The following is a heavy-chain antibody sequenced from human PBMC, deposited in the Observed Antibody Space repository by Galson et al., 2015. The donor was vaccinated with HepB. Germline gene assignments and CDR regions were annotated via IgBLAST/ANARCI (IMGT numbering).Heavy chain of an antibody. J-gene: IGHJ4*02. V-gene: IGHV3-33*01. CDR1: GFRFSDYG. Sequence: SLRLSCAASGFRFSDYGMHWVCQAPGKGLEWVAVIWPDGSKTYYADSVKGRFTISRDNSRNTLYLQTNSLRVEDTAMYYCARDYGGTYEGSGGAKDYWGQGTQVTVSS. CDR3: ARDYGGTYEGSGGAKDY. D-gene: IGHD4-23*01. CDR2: IWPDGSKT.